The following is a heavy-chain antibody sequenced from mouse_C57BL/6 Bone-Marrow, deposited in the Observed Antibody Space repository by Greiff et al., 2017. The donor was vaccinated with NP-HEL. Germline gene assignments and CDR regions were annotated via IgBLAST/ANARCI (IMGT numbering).Heavy chain of an antibody. D-gene: IGHD1-1*01. CDR3: ARGTTVVAQGYFDV. CDR1: GYAFTNYL. Sequence: VKLQESGAELVRPGTSVKVSCKASGYAFTNYLIEWVKQRPGQGLEWIGVINPGSGGTNYNEKFKGKATLTADKSSSTAYMQLSSLTSEDSAVYFCARGTTVVAQGYFDVWGTGTTVTVSS. CDR2: INPGSGGT. V-gene: IGHV1-54*01. J-gene: IGHJ1*03.